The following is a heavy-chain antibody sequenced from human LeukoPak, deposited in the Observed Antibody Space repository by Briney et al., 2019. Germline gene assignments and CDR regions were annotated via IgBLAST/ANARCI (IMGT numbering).Heavy chain of an antibody. Sequence: SETLSLTCAVYGGSFSGYYWSWIRQPPGKGLEWIGSIYYSGSTYYNPSLKSRVAISVDTSKNQFSLKLSSVTATDTAVYYCAREANYYGSGSYVPYYYYYYMDVWGKGTTVTVSS. CDR3: AREANYYGSGSYVPYYYYYYMDV. V-gene: IGHV4-34*01. J-gene: IGHJ6*03. CDR2: IYYSGST. CDR1: GGSFSGYY. D-gene: IGHD3-10*01.